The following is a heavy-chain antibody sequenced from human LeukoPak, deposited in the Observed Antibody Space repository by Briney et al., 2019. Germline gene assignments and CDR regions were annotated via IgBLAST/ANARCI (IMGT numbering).Heavy chain of an antibody. Sequence: GSSVKVSCKASGGTFSSYAISWVRQAPGQGLEWMGRIIPILGIANYAQKFQGRVTITADKSTSTAYMELSSLRSEDTAVYYCARDHGSSSWPEGMDVWGQGTTVTVSS. V-gene: IGHV1-69*04. CDR1: GGTFSSYA. D-gene: IGHD6-13*01. CDR2: IIPILGIA. J-gene: IGHJ6*02. CDR3: ARDHGSSSWPEGMDV.